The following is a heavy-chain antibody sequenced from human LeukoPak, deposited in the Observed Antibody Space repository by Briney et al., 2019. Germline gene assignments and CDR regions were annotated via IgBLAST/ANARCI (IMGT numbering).Heavy chain of an antibody. CDR2: IRSKANSYAT. D-gene: IGHD2-15*01. V-gene: IGHV3-73*01. CDR3: NVVVVAGRWYFDY. Sequence: EGSLRLSCAASGYTFSGSAMHWVRQASGKGLEWVGRIRSKANSYATAYAASVKGRFTISRDDSKNTAYLQMNSLKTEDTAVYYCNVVVVAGRWYFDYWGQGTLVTVSS. J-gene: IGHJ4*02. CDR1: GYTFSGSA.